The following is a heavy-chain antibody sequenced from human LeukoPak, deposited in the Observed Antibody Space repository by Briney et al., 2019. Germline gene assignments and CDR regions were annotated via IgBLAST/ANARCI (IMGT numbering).Heavy chain of an antibody. CDR3: ARVVYSSGWYLDY. J-gene: IGHJ4*02. CDR1: GGSINSGSYY. V-gene: IGHV4-61*02. D-gene: IGHD6-19*01. Sequence: SETLSLTCTVSGGSINSGSYYWSWIRQPAGKGLEWIGRIYISGSTNYNPSLKSRVTISIDTSKNQFSLKLSYVTAADTAVYYCARVVYSSGWYLDYWGQGTLVTVSS. CDR2: IYISGST.